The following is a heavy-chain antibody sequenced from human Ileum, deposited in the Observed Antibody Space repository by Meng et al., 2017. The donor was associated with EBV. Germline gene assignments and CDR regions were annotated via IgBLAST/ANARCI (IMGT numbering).Heavy chain of an antibody. Sequence: QGQLQEAGPGPVKPSGTLSLTCTVSGDSISSDFWWSWGRQPPGKGVEWIGEVYHRGDTNYNPSLKSRVDISVDKSKNQFYLSLFSVTAADTAVYYCGRDQGRELINHWGQGTLVTVSS. CDR2: VYHRGDT. CDR3: GRDQGRELINH. J-gene: IGHJ4*02. D-gene: IGHD1-7*01. CDR1: GDSISSDFW. V-gene: IGHV4-4*02.